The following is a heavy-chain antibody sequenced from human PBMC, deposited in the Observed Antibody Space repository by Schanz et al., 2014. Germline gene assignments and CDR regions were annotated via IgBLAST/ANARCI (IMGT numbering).Heavy chain of an antibody. D-gene: IGHD3-16*01. CDR3: VRVPSRDVSFDL. Sequence: QVQLVQSGTQVKKPGASVKVSCKASGYTLSAYSLHWVRQAPGQGLEWMGIVNPSVRGTHFAREFQGRVTVTSDTSTSTVYMELRSLRSDDTAHYYCVRVPSRDVSFDLWGRGTLVTVSS. CDR1: GYTLSAYS. CDR2: VNPSVRGT. V-gene: IGHV1-46*01. J-gene: IGHJ2*01.